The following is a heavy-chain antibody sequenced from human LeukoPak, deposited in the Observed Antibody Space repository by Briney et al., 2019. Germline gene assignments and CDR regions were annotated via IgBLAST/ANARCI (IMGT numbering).Heavy chain of an antibody. Sequence: PSETLSLTCAVYGGSFSGYYWSWIRQPPGKGLEWIGEINHSGSTYYNPSLKSRVTISVDTSKNQFSLKLSSVTAADTAVYYCARHGSGWYWWGQGTLVTVSS. CDR3: ARHGSGWYW. CDR1: GGSFSGYY. J-gene: IGHJ1*01. D-gene: IGHD6-19*01. CDR2: INHSGST. V-gene: IGHV4-34*01.